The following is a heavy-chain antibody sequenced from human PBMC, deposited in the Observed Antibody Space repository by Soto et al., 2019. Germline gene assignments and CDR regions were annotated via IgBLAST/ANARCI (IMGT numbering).Heavy chain of an antibody. CDR2: ISGYNGYP. CDR1: GYIFTNYG. J-gene: IGHJ4*02. V-gene: IGHV1-18*01. Sequence: QVQLVQSGAEVRKPGASVNVSCKTSGYIFTNYGVAWVRQAPAQGLELVAWISGYNGYPKYTQKFQGRVTVTTDTSTRTGYMELRNLKSDDTAVYSCARASAGALYDFWGQGTLVTVSS. CDR3: ARASAGALYDF.